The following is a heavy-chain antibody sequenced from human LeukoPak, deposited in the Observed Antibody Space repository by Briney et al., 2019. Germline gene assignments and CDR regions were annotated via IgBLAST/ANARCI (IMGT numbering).Heavy chain of an antibody. Sequence: GGSLRLSCEAFSGFAMSWVRQAPGKGLEWVSAINGRGDDTYYPDSVKGRFTISRDNSNNTLYLQMNSLRAEDTAVYYCAKGHRSSSSFFDSWGQGILVTVSS. CDR3: AKGHRSSSSFFDS. J-gene: IGHJ4*02. D-gene: IGHD6-19*01. V-gene: IGHV3-23*01. CDR1: SGFA. CDR2: INGRGDDT.